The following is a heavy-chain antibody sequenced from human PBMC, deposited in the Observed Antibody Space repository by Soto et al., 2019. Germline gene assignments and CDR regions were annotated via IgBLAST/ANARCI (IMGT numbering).Heavy chain of an antibody. D-gene: IGHD6-13*01. CDR2: IYYSGST. Sequence: QVQLQESGPGLVKPSQTLSLTCTVSGGSISSGGYYWSWIRQHPGKGLEWIGYIYYSGSTYYNPSLKSRVTTSVDTSKNQFSLKLSSVTAADTAVYYCAGTGWEQQLHNDAFDIWGQGTMVTVSS. CDR3: AGTGWEQQLHNDAFDI. V-gene: IGHV4-31*03. CDR1: GGSISSGGYY. J-gene: IGHJ3*02.